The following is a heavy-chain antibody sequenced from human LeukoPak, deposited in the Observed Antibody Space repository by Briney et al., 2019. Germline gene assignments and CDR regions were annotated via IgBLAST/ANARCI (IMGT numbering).Heavy chain of an antibody. CDR1: GGSVSSGNYY. Sequence: SETLSLTCTVSGGSVSSGNYYWSWIRQPPGKGPEWIGYIYHSGSTNYNPSLKSRVTMSVDTSKNQFSLRLSSVTAADTAVYYCARSGYYYYQYYFDYWGQGTLVTVSS. D-gene: IGHD3-22*01. V-gene: IGHV4-61*01. CDR3: ARSGYYYYQYYFDY. CDR2: IYHSGST. J-gene: IGHJ4*02.